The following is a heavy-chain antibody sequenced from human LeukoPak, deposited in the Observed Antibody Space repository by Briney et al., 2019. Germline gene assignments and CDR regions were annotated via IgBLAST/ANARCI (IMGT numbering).Heavy chain of an antibody. V-gene: IGHV1-2*02. CDR2: INPSSGGT. Sequence: ASVKVSCKASGYTFTGYYMHWVRQAPGQGLEWMGWINPSSGGTNYAQKFQGRVTMTRDTSISTAYMELSRLRSDDTAVCYCARYGFSYYFDYWGQGTLVTVSS. D-gene: IGHD5-24*01. CDR1: GYTFTGYY. J-gene: IGHJ4*02. CDR3: ARYGFSYYFDY.